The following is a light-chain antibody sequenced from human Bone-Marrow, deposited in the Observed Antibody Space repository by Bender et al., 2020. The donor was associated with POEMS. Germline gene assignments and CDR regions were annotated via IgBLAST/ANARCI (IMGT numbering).Light chain of an antibody. Sequence: QSVLTQPPSASGTPGQRVTISCSGGSSNIGAHAVNWYQHLPGTAPKLLIYSSHRRPSEVPDRFSGSRSGTSASLAISGLQSEDEADYYCAAWDDSLNDPVFGGGTKLTVL. CDR2: SSH. CDR1: SSNIGAHA. CDR3: AAWDDSLNDPV. V-gene: IGLV1-44*01. J-gene: IGLJ2*01.